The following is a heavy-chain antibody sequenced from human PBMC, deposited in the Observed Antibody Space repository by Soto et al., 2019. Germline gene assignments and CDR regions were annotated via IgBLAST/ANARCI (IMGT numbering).Heavy chain of an antibody. D-gene: IGHD6-6*01. CDR1: GASITTFH. CDR2: ISNSGST. J-gene: IGHJ4*02. V-gene: IGHV4-59*12. Sequence: SETLSLTCTVSGASITTFHWSWIRQPPGKGLEWLGYISNSGSTNYNPSLKSRVYISVDTSRNQFSLKLSSVTAADTAVYYCTRNGNRIAARLRFDYWGQGTLVTVSS. CDR3: TRNGNRIAARLRFDY.